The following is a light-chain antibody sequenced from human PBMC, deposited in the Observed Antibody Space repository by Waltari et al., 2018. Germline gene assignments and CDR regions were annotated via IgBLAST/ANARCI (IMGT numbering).Light chain of an antibody. CDR2: DVT. Sequence: QSALTQPPSVSGSLGQSVTISCSGTSREVGFYKFVSWYRQHPDKVPKLLIFDVTKRHSGVPDRFSASKSGNTASLTISGLQADDEGDYYCCSYADTYGFLFGTGTTVTVL. V-gene: IGLV2-11*01. J-gene: IGLJ1*01. CDR1: SREVGFYKF. CDR3: CSYADTYGFL.